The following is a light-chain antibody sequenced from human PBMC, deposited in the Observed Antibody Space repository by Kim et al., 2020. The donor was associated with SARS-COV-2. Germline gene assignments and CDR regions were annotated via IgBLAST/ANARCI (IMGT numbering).Light chain of an antibody. CDR3: MQYTQWPHT. CDR2: KVS. CDR1: QSLVHSDGNTY. J-gene: IGKJ2*01. V-gene: IGKV2-30*02. Sequence: DVMMTQSPLSLPVTLGQPASISCRSSQSLVHSDGNTYLNWLQQRPGQSLRRLIYKVSSRDSGVPDRFSGSGSGTDFTLKISRVEAEDVGVYYCMQYTQWPHTFGQGTKLEI.